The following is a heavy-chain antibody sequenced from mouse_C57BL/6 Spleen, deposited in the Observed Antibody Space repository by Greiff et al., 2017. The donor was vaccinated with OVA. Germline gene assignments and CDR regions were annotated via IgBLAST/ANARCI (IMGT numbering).Heavy chain of an antibody. D-gene: IGHD2-3*01. V-gene: IGHV1-69*01. CDR2: IDPSDSYT. CDR1: GYTFTSYW. J-gene: IGHJ2*01. Sequence: VQLQQPGAELVMPGASVKLSCKASGYTFTSYWMHWVKQRPGQGLEWIGEIDPSDSYTNYNQKFKGKSTLTVDKSSSTAYMQLSSLTSEDSAVYYCARSEDGYYDYWGQGTTLTVSS. CDR3: ARSEDGYYDY.